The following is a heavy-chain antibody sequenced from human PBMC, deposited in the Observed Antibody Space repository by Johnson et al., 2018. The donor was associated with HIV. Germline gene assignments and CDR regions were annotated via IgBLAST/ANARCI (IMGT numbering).Heavy chain of an antibody. Sequence: MQLVESGGAVAQPGGSLRLSCAASGFIFIIYGMHWVRQAPGKGLEWVAFIRYDGSNKDYVDSVKGRFTLSRDNSKNTLDLQMNILRTEDTAVYYCAKDSKRELVQGKDAFDFWGQGTMVIVSS. D-gene: IGHD4-11*01. CDR2: IRYDGSNK. V-gene: IGHV3-30*02. CDR3: AKDSKRELVQGKDAFDF. CDR1: GFIFIIYG. J-gene: IGHJ3*01.